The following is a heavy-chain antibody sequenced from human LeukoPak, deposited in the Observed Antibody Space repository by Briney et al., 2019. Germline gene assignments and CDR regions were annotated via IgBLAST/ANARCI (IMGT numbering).Heavy chain of an antibody. D-gene: IGHD3-10*01. Sequence: GGSLSLSCAASGFTFSSYWMSWVRQAPGKGLEWVANIKQAGSETYYVDSVKGRFTISRDNAENSLYLQMNSLRAEDTAVYYCARARGFFDYWGQGTLVTVTS. CDR2: IKQAGSET. CDR1: GFTFSSYW. J-gene: IGHJ4*02. CDR3: ARARGFFDY. V-gene: IGHV3-7*01.